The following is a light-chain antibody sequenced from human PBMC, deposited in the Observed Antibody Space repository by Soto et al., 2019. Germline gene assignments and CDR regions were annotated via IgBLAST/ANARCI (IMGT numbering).Light chain of an antibody. V-gene: IGKV3D-15*01. J-gene: IGKJ4*01. Sequence: EIVMTQSPATLSVSPGERATLSCRASQSVSSNLAWYQQKPGQAPRLLIYGASIRATGIPARFSGRGSGTEFTLTISSLQSEDFAVYYCQQYNNWPLTFGGGTKV. CDR2: GAS. CDR3: QQYNNWPLT. CDR1: QSVSSN.